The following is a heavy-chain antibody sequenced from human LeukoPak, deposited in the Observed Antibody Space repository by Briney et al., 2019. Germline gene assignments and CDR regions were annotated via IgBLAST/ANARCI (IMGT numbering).Heavy chain of an antibody. J-gene: IGHJ4*02. Sequence: GASVKVSCKASGYTFTGYYMHWVRQAPGQGLEWMGRINPNSGGTNYAQKFQGRVTMTRDTSISTAYMELSRLRSDDTAVYYCARLNVDYYDSSGYQDYWGQGTPVTVSS. V-gene: IGHV1-2*06. CDR1: GYTFTGYY. CDR3: ARLNVDYYDSSGYQDY. CDR2: INPNSGGT. D-gene: IGHD3-22*01.